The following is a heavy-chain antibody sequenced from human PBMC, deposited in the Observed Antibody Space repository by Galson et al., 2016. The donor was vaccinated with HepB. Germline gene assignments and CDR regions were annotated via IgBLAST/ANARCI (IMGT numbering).Heavy chain of an antibody. J-gene: IGHJ4*01. CDR1: GFSFTASE. Sequence: SLRLSCAASGFSFTASEMTWVRQAPGKGLEWVSYIGGSGSAIYYTASVKGRFTISRDNAKKSLYLQMNSLRVDDTAVYYCATLGQGAYFESWGQGTLVTVSS. CDR3: ATLGQGAYFES. V-gene: IGHV3-48*03. CDR2: IGGSGSAI. D-gene: IGHD3-16*01.